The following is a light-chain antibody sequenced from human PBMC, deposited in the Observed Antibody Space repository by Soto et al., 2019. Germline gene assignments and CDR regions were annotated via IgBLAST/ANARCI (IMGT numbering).Light chain of an antibody. J-gene: IGLJ1*01. CDR1: SSDVGGYNY. V-gene: IGLV2-14*01. Sequence: QSALTQPASVSGSPGQSITISCTGTSSDVGGYNYVSWYQQHPGKAPKLMIYDVSNRPSGVSNRFSGSKSGNTASLTISWLQAEDEADYYYSSYTSSSTLVFGTGTKLTVL. CDR2: DVS. CDR3: SSYTSSSTLV.